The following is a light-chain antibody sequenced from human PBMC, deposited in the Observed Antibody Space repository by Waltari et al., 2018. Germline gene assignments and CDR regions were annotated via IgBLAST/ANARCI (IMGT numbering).Light chain of an antibody. V-gene: IGKV1-5*03. CDR3: QQYKAFPCT. CDR1: QRISSW. J-gene: IGKJ2*02. Sequence: DIHMTQSPSTLPASVRDRVTITCRASQRISSWLAWYQQKPGKAPKLLIYKASSLESGVPSRFSGSGSGTEFTLTISSLQPDDFAAYYCQQYKAFPCTFGQGTKVEIE. CDR2: KAS.